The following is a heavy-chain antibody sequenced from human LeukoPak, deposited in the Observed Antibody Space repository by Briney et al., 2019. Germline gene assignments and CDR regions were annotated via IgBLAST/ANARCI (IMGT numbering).Heavy chain of an antibody. J-gene: IGHJ4*02. D-gene: IGHD3-3*01. CDR3: ARGRQIITIFGVVIIHYFDY. Sequence: SETLSLTCSVSGDSISLSFYYWGWIRQPPGKALEWIGSVYYSGTTSYNPSLKSRVTISVDMSKNHFSLRLRSVTAADTAVYYCARGRQIITIFGVVIIHYFDYWGQGTLVTVSS. CDR1: GDSISLSFYY. V-gene: IGHV4-39*02. CDR2: VYYSGTT.